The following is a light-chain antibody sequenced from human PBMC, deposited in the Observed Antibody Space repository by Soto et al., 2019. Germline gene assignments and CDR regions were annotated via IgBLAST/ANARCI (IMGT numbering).Light chain of an antibody. CDR1: QSLAYSDGNTY. Sequence: DVVMTQSPLSLPVTLGQPASISCRSSQSLAYSDGNTYLHWFQQRPGQSPRRLIYKVSNRDSGVPDRFSGSGSGTDFTLIISRVVAEDVGVYYCMQGTHWPPYTFGQGTKLEIK. V-gene: IGKV2-30*01. J-gene: IGKJ2*01. CDR2: KVS. CDR3: MQGTHWPPYT.